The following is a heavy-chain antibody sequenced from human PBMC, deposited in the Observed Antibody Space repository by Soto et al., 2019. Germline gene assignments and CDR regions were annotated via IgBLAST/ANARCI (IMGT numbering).Heavy chain of an antibody. D-gene: IGHD6-19*01. V-gene: IGHV4-39*01. CDR1: GGSISSSSYY. J-gene: IGHJ5*02. CDR3: ARLEIAVAGTGWFDP. Sequence: SETLSLTCTVSGGSISSSSYYWGWIRQPPGKGLEWIGSIYYSGSTYYNPSLKSRVTISVDTSKNQFSLKLSSVTAADTAVYYCARLEIAVAGTGWFDPWGQGTLVTVSS. CDR2: IYYSGST.